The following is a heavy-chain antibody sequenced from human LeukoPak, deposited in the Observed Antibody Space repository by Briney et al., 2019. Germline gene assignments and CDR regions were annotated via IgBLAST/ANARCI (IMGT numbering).Heavy chain of an antibody. CDR2: ISGSGGST. V-gene: IGHV3-23*01. D-gene: IGHD3-22*01. CDR3: ARVDDSSGRGYYMDV. J-gene: IGHJ6*03. CDR1: GFTFSSYA. Sequence: GGSLRLSCAASGFTFSSYAMSWVRQAPGKGLEWVSAISGSGGSTYYADSVKGRFTISRDNAKNSLYLQMNSLRAEDTAVYYCARVDDSSGRGYYMDVWGKGTTVTISS.